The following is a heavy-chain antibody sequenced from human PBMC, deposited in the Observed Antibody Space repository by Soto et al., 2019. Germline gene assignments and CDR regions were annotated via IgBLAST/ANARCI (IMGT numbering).Heavy chain of an antibody. CDR1: GFTFSSYG. Sequence: GGSLRLSCAASGFTFSSYGMHWVRQAPGKGLEWVAVISYDGSNKYYADSVKGRFTISRDNSKNTLYLQINSLRAEDTAVYYCANDYGDYFRYYGTDVWGQGTTVTVSS. J-gene: IGHJ6*02. CDR2: ISYDGSNK. CDR3: ANDYGDYFRYYGTDV. V-gene: IGHV3-30*18. D-gene: IGHD4-17*01.